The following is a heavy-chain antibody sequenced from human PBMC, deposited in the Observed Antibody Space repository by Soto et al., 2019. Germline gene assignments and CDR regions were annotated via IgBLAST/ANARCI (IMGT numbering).Heavy chain of an antibody. CDR3: TTSGRRWPDSFDV. CDR1: GGSFSSYY. D-gene: IGHD2-15*01. CDR2: VTPSGGS. V-gene: IGHV4-34*01. Sequence: QVQLQQWGAGLLRSSETLSLTCAVYGGSFSSYYWNWVRQPPGKGLEWIGEVTPSGGSNYNPSLKSRVTISKDTSKNQFSLEVRSVTAADTALYYCTTSGRRWPDSFDVWGQGAMVTVSS. J-gene: IGHJ3*01.